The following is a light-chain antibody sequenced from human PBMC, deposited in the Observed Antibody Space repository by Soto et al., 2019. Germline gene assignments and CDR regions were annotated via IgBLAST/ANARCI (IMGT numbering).Light chain of an antibody. V-gene: IGLV1-47*01. CDR2: RNN. J-gene: IGLJ3*02. CDR3: AAWDDSLSARV. Sequence: QPVLTQPPSASGTPGQRVTISCSGSSSNIGRSYVHWYQQLPGTAPKLLIYRNNQRPSGVPDRFSGSKSGTSASLAISGLRSDDEADYYCAAWDDSLSARVFGGGTKLTVL. CDR1: SSNIGRSY.